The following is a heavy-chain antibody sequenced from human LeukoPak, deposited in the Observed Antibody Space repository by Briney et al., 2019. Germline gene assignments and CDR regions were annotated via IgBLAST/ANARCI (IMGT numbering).Heavy chain of an antibody. CDR3: ARRYCSGGSCNKPIDY. Sequence: ASVKVSCKASGYTFTGYYMHWVRQAPGQGLEWMGWINPNSGGTNYAQKFQGRVTMTRDTSISTAYMELSRLRSDDTAVYYCARRYCSGGSCNKPIDYWGQGTLVTVSS. V-gene: IGHV1-2*02. CDR2: INPNSGGT. D-gene: IGHD2-15*01. J-gene: IGHJ4*02. CDR1: GYTFTGYY.